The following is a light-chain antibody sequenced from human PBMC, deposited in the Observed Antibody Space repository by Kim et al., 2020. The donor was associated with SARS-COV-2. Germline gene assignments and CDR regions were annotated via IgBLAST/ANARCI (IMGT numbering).Light chain of an antibody. CDR2: AAS. V-gene: IGKV3-20*01. J-gene: IGKJ1*01. Sequence: EIVLTQSPGTLSLSPGERATLSCRASQSISSNFVAWYQQKHGQAPMLLIYAASTRGAGIPDRISGSGAWTAVTLTTTRLAPDDYAVYSYHQYGSTRPHPFGEGTKVDIK. CDR1: QSISSNF. CDR3: HQYGSTRPHP.